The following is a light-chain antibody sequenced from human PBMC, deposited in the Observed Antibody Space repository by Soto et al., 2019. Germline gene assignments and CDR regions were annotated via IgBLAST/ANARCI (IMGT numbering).Light chain of an antibody. CDR1: QSVSGD. V-gene: IGKV3-15*01. J-gene: IGKJ1*01. CDR3: QQYNNWPWT. Sequence: EVVMTQSPATLSVSPGERATLSCRASQSVSGDLVWYQQKPGQAPRPLIYGASTRATGIPARFSGSGSGTEFTLAISSLQSGDFAVYYCQQYNNWPWTFGQGTKVEIK. CDR2: GAS.